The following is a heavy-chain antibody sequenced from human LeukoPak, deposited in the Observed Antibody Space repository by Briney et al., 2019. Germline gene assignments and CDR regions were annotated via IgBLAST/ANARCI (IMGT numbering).Heavy chain of an antibody. V-gene: IGHV3-20*04. D-gene: IGHD3-10*01. J-gene: IGHJ4*02. Sequence: GGSLRLSCAASGFTFDDYGMSWVRQAPGKGLEWVSGINWNGGSTGYADSVKGRFTISRDNAKNSLYLQMNSLRAEDTALYYCARCYYGSGSYSYYFDYWGQGTLVTVSS. CDR2: INWNGGST. CDR1: GFTFDDYG. CDR3: ARCYYGSGSYSYYFDY.